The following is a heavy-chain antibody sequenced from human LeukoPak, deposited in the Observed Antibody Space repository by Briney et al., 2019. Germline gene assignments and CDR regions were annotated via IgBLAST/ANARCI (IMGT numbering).Heavy chain of an antibody. CDR3: AVGVAAAGPSLDY. V-gene: IGHV1-69*05. Sequence: ASVKVSCKDSGGTFSSYAISWVRQAPGQGLEWMGRIIPIFGTANYAQKFQGRVTITTDESTSTAYVELSSLRSEDTAVYYCAVGVAAAGPSLDYWGQGTLVTVSS. J-gene: IGHJ4*02. D-gene: IGHD6-13*01. CDR1: GGTFSSYA. CDR2: IIPIFGTA.